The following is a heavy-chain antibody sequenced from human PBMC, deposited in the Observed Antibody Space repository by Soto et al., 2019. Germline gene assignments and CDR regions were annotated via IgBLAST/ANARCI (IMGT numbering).Heavy chain of an antibody. V-gene: IGHV3-15*01. CDR2: VKSKVGGATT. Sequence: GGSLRLSCAASGFTFSNAWMSWVRQAPGKGLEWVGRVKSKVGGATTDYAAPVTGRFTISRDDSKNTLFLQMNSLKTEDTAVYYCTTASLELSDFFNYWGQGTLVTVSS. D-gene: IGHD3-3*02. J-gene: IGHJ4*02. CDR1: GFTFSNAW. CDR3: TTASLELSDFFNY.